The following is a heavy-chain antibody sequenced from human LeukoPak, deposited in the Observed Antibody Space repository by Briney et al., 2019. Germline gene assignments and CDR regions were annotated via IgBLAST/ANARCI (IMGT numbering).Heavy chain of an antibody. D-gene: IGHD3-16*01. CDR3: ARNQQLGGHSYYYYGMDV. CDR2: ITGNGGMI. Sequence: PGGSLRLSCVASGFSFSPYAVNWIRRAPGKGLEWVALITGNGGMIKYADSVKGRFTISRDNSKNTVYLQMNSLRVEDTAIYYCARNQQLGGHSYYYYGMDVWGQGTTVTVSS. CDR1: GFSFSPYA. J-gene: IGHJ6*02. V-gene: IGHV3-23*01.